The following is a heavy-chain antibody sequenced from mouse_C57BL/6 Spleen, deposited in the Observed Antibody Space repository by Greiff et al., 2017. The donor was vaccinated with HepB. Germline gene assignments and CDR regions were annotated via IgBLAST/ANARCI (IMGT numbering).Heavy chain of an antibody. CDR2: INPNYGTT. CDR3: ARSDYGSSPYWYFDV. J-gene: IGHJ1*03. D-gene: IGHD1-1*01. CDR1: GYSFTDYN. V-gene: IGHV1-39*01. Sequence: VQLKESGPELVKPGASVKISCKASGYSFTDYNMNWVKQSNGKSLEWIGVINPNYGTTSYNQKFKGKATLTVDQSSSTAYMQLNSLTSEDSAVYYSARSDYGSSPYWYFDVWGTGTTVTVSS.